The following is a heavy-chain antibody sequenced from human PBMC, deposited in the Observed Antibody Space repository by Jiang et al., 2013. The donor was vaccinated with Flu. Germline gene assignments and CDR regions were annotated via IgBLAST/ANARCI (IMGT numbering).Heavy chain of an antibody. CDR3: ARGEYSYGRAYYFDY. CDR2: IYYSGST. V-gene: IGHV4-59*01. D-gene: IGHD5-18*01. CDR1: GGSISSYY. Sequence: SLTCTVSGGSISSYYWSWIRQPPGKGLEWIGYIYYSGSTNYNPSLKSRVTISVDTSKNQFSLKLSSVTAADTAVYYCARGEYSYGRAYYFDYWGQGTLVTVSS. J-gene: IGHJ4*02.